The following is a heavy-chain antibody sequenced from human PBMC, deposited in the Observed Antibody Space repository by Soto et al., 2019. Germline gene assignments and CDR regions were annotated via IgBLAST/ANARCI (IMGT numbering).Heavy chain of an antibody. Sequence: AASVKVSCKASGGTFSSYAISWVRQAPGQGLGWMGGIIPIFGTANYAQKFQGRVTITADESTSTAYMELSSLRSEDTAVYYCARAHGSGSYLRNDYWGQGTLVTVSS. CDR1: GGTFSSYA. J-gene: IGHJ4*02. CDR3: ARAHGSGSYLRNDY. CDR2: IIPIFGTA. V-gene: IGHV1-69*13. D-gene: IGHD3-10*01.